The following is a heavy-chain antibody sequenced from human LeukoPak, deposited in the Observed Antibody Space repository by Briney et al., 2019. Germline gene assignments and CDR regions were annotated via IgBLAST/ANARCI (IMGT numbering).Heavy chain of an antibody. CDR2: INHSGST. D-gene: IGHD6-13*01. V-gene: IGHV4-34*01. J-gene: IGHJ5*02. Sequence: SETLSLTCAVYGGSFSGYYWSWIRQPPGKGLEWIGEINHSGSTNYNPSLKSRVTISVDTSKNQFSLKLSSVTAADTAVYYCARCGGGSSWSSSWFGPWGQGTLVTVSS. CDR1: GGSFSGYY. CDR3: ARCGGGSSWSSSWFGP.